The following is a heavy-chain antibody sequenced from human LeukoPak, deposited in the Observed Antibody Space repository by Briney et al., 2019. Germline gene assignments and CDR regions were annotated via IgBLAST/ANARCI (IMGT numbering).Heavy chain of an antibody. CDR2: ISAYNGNT. Sequence: ASVKVSCKASGYTFTSYGMSWVRQAPGQGLEWMGWISAYNGNTNYAQKLQGRVTMTTDTSTSTAYMELRSLRCEDTAVYYCARDCGGDCPYDYWGQGTLVTVSS. V-gene: IGHV1-18*04. CDR1: GYTFTSYG. CDR3: ARDCGGDCPYDY. D-gene: IGHD2-21*02. J-gene: IGHJ4*02.